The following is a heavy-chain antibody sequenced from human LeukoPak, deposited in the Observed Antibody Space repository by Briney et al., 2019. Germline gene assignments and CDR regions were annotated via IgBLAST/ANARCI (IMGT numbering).Heavy chain of an antibody. D-gene: IGHD1-26*01. CDR1: GFTFSSYA. CDR2: ISYDGSNK. V-gene: IGHV3-30-3*01. Sequence: GGSLRLSCAASGFTFSSYAMHWVRQAPGKGLEWVAVISYDGSNKYYADSVKGRFTISRDNSKNTLYLQVNSLRAEDTAVYYCARDEGWELLFYYYYGMDVWGQGTTVTVSS. J-gene: IGHJ6*02. CDR3: ARDEGWELLFYYYYGMDV.